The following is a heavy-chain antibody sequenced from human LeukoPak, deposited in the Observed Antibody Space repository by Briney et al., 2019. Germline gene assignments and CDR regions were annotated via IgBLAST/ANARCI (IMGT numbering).Heavy chain of an antibody. CDR3: ARPGFGSGSYYRD. J-gene: IGHJ4*02. V-gene: IGHV4-34*01. Sequence: SETLSLTCAVYGGSFSGYYWSWIRQPPGKGLEWIGEINHSGSTNYNPSLKSRVTISVDSSKNQFSLKLNSVTAADTAVYYCARPGFGSGSYYRDWGQGTLVTVSS. D-gene: IGHD3-10*01. CDR1: GGSFSGYY. CDR2: INHSGST.